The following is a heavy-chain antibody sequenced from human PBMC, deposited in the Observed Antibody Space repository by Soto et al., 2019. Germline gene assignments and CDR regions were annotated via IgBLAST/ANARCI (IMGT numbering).Heavy chain of an antibody. J-gene: IGHJ4*02. CDR1: GYTLTELS. CDR2: FDPEDSET. V-gene: IGHV1-24*01. Sequence: QVQLVQSGAEVKKTGASVKVSCKVSGYTLTELSMHWVRQAPGKGLEWMGGFDPEDSETIYAQKFQGRVTMTEDTSTDTAYMELSSLRSEDTAVYYRATARYFDWLLPFDYWGQGTLVTVSS. CDR3: ATARYFDWLLPFDY. D-gene: IGHD3-9*01.